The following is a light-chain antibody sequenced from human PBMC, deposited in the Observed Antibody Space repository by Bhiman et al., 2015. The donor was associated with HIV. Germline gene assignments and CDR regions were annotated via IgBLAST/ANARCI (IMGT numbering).Light chain of an antibody. CDR2: EVN. CDR3: QSYDSSLSGWV. Sequence: QSALTQPASVSGSPGQPITISCTGTSSDVGSYNLVSWYQQHPGKAPKLMIYEVNKRPSGVSDRFSGSKSGNTASLTISGLQAEDEADYYCQSYDSSLSGWVFGGGTKLTVL. V-gene: IGLV2-14*02. CDR1: SSDVGSYNL. J-gene: IGLJ3*02.